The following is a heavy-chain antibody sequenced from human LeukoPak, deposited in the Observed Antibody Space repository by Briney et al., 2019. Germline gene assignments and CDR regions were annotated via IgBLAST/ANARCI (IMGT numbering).Heavy chain of an antibody. D-gene: IGHD6-19*01. CDR1: GFTFSSYS. CDR2: ISSSSSYI. Sequence: PGGSLRLSCAASGFTFSSYSMNWVRQAPGKGLEWVSSISSSSSYIYYADSVKGRFTISRDNAKNSLYLQMNSLRAEDTAVYYCASSVAVEYYYGMDVWGQGTTVTVSS. V-gene: IGHV3-21*01. CDR3: ASSVAVEYYYGMDV. J-gene: IGHJ6*02.